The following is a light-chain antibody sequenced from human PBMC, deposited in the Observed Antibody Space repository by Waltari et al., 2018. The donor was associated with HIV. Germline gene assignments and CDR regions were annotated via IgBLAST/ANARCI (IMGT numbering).Light chain of an antibody. CDR1: SPIIEKTY. J-gene: IGLJ2*01. CDR2: DNN. CDR3: GTWDSSLV. V-gene: IGLV1-51*01. Sequence: QSVLTQPPSVSAAPALRVTISCSGNSPIIEKTYASWYQQIPGTAPKLLIYDNNKRPSGTPARFSGSKSGTSATLAITGLQTADEADYYCGTWDSSLVFGGGTKLTVL.